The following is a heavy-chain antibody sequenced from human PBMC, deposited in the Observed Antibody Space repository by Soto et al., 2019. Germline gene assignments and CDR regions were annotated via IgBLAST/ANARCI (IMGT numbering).Heavy chain of an antibody. V-gene: IGHV3-21*06. CDR1: GFTFTRDS. CDR3: ARESEDLTSNFDY. CDR2: ISSTTNYI. J-gene: IGHJ4*02. Sequence: VGSLRLSCAASGFTFTRDSMNWFRQAPVNGLEWVSSISSTTNYIYYGDSMKGRFTISRDNAKNSLYLEMNSLRAEDTAVYYCARESEDLTSNFDYWGQATLVTVSS.